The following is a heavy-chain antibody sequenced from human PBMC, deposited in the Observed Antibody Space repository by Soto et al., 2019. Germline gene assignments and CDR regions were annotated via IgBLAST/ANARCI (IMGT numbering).Heavy chain of an antibody. D-gene: IGHD3-22*01. CDR2: ISYSGST. CDR3: ARYSPPKKSYDSNPGWFDP. Sequence: PSETLSLTCTVSGGSISSYYWTWIRQPPGKGLEWIGYISYSGSTNYNPSLKSRVTMPVDTSRNQFSLSLSSVTAADTAIYFCARYSPPKKSYDSNPGWFDPWGQGTLVTVSS. V-gene: IGHV4-59*01. J-gene: IGHJ5*02. CDR1: GGSISSYY.